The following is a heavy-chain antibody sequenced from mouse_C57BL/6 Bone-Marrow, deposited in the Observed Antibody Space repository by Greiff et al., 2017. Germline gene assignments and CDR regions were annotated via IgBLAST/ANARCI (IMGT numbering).Heavy chain of an antibody. Sequence: PGQGLEWIGMIPPNSGSTNYNEKFKSKATLTVDQSSTTAYMHSSSLTSEDSAVYYWAREKGPYAMDYWGQGTSVTVSS. CDR3: AREKGPYAMDY. J-gene: IGHJ4*01. CDR2: IPPNSGST. V-gene: IGHV1-64*01.